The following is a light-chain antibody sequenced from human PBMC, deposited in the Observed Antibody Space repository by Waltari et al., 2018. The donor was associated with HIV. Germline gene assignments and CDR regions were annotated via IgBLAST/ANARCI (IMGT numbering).Light chain of an antibody. CDR1: SAHSRYA. J-gene: IGLJ1*01. V-gene: IGLV4-69*01. Sequence: QLVLTQSPSASASLGASVKLTCTLSSAHSRYAIPWHPPQPEKGPRYLMKLNSDGSHSKGDGIPDRFSGSSSGAERYLTISSLQSEDEADYYCQTWGTGSSYVFGTGTKVTVL. CDR3: QTWGTGSSYV. CDR2: LNSDGSH.